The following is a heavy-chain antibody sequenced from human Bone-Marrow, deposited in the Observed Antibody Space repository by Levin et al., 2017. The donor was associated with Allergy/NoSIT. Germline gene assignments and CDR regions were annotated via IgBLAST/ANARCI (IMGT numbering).Heavy chain of an antibody. Sequence: PGGSLRLSCAASGFTFSSYGMHWVRQAPGKGLEWVAVISYDGSNKYYADSVKGRFTISRDNSKNTLYLQMNSLRAEDTAVYYCAKDKPASVLRFLEWSQPDFDYWGQGTLVTVSS. CDR1: GFTFSSYG. V-gene: IGHV3-30*18. D-gene: IGHD3-3*01. J-gene: IGHJ4*02. CDR3: AKDKPASVLRFLEWSQPDFDY. CDR2: ISYDGSNK.